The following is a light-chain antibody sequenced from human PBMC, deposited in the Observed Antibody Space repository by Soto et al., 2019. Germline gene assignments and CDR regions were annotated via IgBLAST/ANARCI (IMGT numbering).Light chain of an antibody. CDR3: QQRQYWPPLT. Sequence: ERVLTHSPATLSLSPCEGAALSRTASQSVGSFLAWDQQKPGQAPRLLIYDASNRAAGIPARFSGSGSGTDFTLTISSLEPEDFAIYYCQQRQYWPPLTFGQGTRLEIK. V-gene: IGKV3-11*01. J-gene: IGKJ5*01. CDR2: DAS. CDR1: QSVGSF.